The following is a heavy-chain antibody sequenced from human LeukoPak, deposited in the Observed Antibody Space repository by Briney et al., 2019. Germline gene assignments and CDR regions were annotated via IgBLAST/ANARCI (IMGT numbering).Heavy chain of an antibody. CDR1: GYTFTSYG. J-gene: IGHJ4*02. CDR3: ARDLVVGARHGY. D-gene: IGHD1-26*01. Sequence: ASVKVSCKASGYTFTSYGIIWVRQAPGQGLEWMGWISAYNGNTNYAQKLQGRVTMTTDTSTSTAYMELRGLRSDDTAVYYCARDLVVGARHGYWGQGTLVTVSS. CDR2: ISAYNGNT. V-gene: IGHV1-18*01.